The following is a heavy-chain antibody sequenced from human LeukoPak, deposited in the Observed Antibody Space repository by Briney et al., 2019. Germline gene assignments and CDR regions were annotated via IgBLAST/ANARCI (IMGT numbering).Heavy chain of an antibody. J-gene: IGHJ4*02. CDR3: AKRRDGYSLG. CDR2: IRYDGSNK. V-gene: IGHV3-30*02. D-gene: IGHD5-24*01. CDR1: GFTVRSNY. Sequence: GGSLRLSCAASGFTVRSNYMTWVRQAPGKGLEWVAFIRYDGSNKYYADSVKGRFTISRDNSKNTLYLQMNSLRAEDTAVYYCAKRRDGYSLGWGQGTLVTVSS.